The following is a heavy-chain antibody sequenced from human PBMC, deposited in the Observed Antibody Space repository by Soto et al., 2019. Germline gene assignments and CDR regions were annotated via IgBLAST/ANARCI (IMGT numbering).Heavy chain of an antibody. CDR1: GYTFTSYG. Sequence: QVQLVQSGAEVKKPGASVKVSCKASGYTFTSYGISWVRQAPGQGLEWMGWISAYNGNTNYAQKLQGRVTMTTDTPTITGCIVLMSLRSDDTAVYYCACHLLSPISPWHYSYYALDVWGQGTTVTVSS. CDR2: ISAYNGNT. J-gene: IGHJ6*02. CDR3: ACHLLSPISPWHYSYYALDV. V-gene: IGHV1-18*01. D-gene: IGHD2-2*01.